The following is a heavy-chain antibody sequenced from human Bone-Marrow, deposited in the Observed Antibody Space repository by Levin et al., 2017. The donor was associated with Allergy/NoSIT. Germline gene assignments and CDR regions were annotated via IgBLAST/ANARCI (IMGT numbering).Heavy chain of an antibody. CDR2: IKSKTDGGTT. CDR1: GFTFSNAW. D-gene: IGHD2-2*01. J-gene: IGHJ3*02. V-gene: IGHV3-15*01. Sequence: GGSLRLSCAASGFTFSNAWMSWVRQAPGKGLEWVGRIKSKTDGGTTDYAAPVKGRFTISRDDSKNTLYLQMNSLKTEDTAVYYCTTNPHLGVVVPAATLPPDSFDIWGQGTMVTVSS. CDR3: TTNPHLGVVVPAATLPPDSFDI.